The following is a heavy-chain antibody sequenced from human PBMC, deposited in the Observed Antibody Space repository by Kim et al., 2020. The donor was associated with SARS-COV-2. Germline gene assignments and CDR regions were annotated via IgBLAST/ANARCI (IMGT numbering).Heavy chain of an antibody. Sequence: GGSLRLSCAASGFTFDNYAMSWVRQAPGKGLEWVSSISGSGFSTYYADSMTGRFTISRDNSKNTLYLQMNSLRAEDTAVYYCTKTETHPGSWLDPWGQGT. V-gene: IGHV3-23*01. CDR2: ISGSGFST. D-gene: IGHD1-26*01. J-gene: IGHJ5*02. CDR1: GFTFDNYA. CDR3: TKTETHPGSWLDP.